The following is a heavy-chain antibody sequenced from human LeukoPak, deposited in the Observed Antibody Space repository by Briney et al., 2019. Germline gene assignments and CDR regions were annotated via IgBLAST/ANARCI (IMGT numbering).Heavy chain of an antibody. CDR1: GFTFSSYP. D-gene: IGHD5-18*01. J-gene: IGHJ4*02. V-gene: IGHV3-23*01. CDR2: ISGSGGST. Sequence: PGGSLSLSCAASGFTFSSYPMSWSRQPPGKGLEWVSAISGSGGSTYYADSVKGRFTISRDNSKNTLYLQMNSLRAEDTAVYYCAKEEDSYLDYWGQGTLVTVSS. CDR3: AKEEDSYLDY.